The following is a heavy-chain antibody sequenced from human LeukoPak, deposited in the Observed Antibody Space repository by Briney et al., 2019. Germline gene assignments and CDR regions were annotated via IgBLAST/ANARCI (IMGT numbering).Heavy chain of an antibody. V-gene: IGHV1-46*01. CDR2: INPSGGST. Sequence: ASVKVSCKASGYTFTSYYMHWVRQAPGQGLGWMGIINPSGGSTSYAQKFQGRVTMTRDMSTSTVYMELSSLRSEDTAVYYCARAHYPPHYYDSSGYYLDYWGQGTLVTVSS. CDR1: GYTFTSYY. D-gene: IGHD3-22*01. J-gene: IGHJ4*02. CDR3: ARAHYPPHYYDSSGYYLDY.